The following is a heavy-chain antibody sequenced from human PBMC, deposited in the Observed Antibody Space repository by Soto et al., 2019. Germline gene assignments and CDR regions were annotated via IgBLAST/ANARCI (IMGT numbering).Heavy chain of an antibody. J-gene: IGHJ6*02. Sequence: QVQLVQSGAEVKKPGSSVKVSCKASGGTFSSYAISWVRQAPGQGLEWMGGIIHIFGTANYAQKFQGRVTITADESTSTAYMELSSLRSEDTAVYYCARDWGLTVGDYYGMDVWGQGTTVTVSS. CDR3: ARDWGLTVGDYYGMDV. CDR2: IIHIFGTA. CDR1: GGTFSSYA. V-gene: IGHV1-69*01. D-gene: IGHD1-26*01.